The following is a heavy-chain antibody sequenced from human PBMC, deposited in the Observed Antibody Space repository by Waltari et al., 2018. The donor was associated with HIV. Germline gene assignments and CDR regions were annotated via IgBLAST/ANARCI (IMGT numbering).Heavy chain of an antibody. J-gene: IGHJ6*02. CDR3: ARDVVGYGMDV. D-gene: IGHD2-2*01. V-gene: IGHV4-61*01. Sequence: QVQLQESGPGLVKPSETLSLTCTVSGGSVSSGSYYWRWIRQPPGKGLEWIGYIYYSGSTNYNPSLKSRVTISVDTSKNQFSLKLSSVTAADTAVYYCARDVVGYGMDVWGQGTTVTVSS. CDR2: IYYSGST. CDR1: GGSVSSGSYY.